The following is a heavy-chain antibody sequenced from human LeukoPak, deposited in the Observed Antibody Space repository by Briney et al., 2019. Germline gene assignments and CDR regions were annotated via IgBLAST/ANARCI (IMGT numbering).Heavy chain of an antibody. CDR2: MNPNSGNT. D-gene: IGHD6-6*01. V-gene: IGHV1-8*01. CDR3: ARGIEYSSSLSWFDP. Sequence: ASVKVSCKASGYTFTSYDINWARQATGQGLEWMGWMNPNSGNTGYAQKFQGRVTMTRNTSISTAYMELSSLRSEDTAVYYCARGIEYSSSLSWFDPWGQGTLVTVSS. CDR1: GYTFTSYD. J-gene: IGHJ5*02.